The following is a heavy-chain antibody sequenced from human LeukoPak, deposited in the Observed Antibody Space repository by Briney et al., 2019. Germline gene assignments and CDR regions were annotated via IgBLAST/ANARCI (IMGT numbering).Heavy chain of an antibody. CDR1: RFMSSDYI. D-gene: IGHD6-19*01. CDR2: ISSHGNYI. J-gene: IGHJ5*01. V-gene: IGHV3-21*04. CDR3: AKVDGYNSGWYDS. Sequence: PGGSLRLSCVASRFMSSDYIMNWVRQAPGKGLEWVSSISSHGNYIYYGDSVKGRFSISRDNAKNSLYLQMDILKPEDTAFYYCAKVDGYNSGWYDSWGQGTLVTVSS.